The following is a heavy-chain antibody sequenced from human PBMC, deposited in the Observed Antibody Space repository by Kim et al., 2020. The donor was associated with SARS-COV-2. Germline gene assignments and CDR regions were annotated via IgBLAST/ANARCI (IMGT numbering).Heavy chain of an antibody. Sequence: YTPALKSRVTITVDKSKNQFSLKLSSVTAADTAVYYCAGGIYSSSVWFDPWGQGTLVTVSS. J-gene: IGHJ5*02. D-gene: IGHD6-6*01. V-gene: IGHV4-4*02. CDR3: AGGIYSSSVWFDP.